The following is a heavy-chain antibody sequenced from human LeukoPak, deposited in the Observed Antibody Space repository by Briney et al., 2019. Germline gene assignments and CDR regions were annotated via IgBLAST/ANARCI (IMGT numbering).Heavy chain of an antibody. Sequence: ASVKVSCKASGYTFTTYGISWVRQAPGQGLEWMGWISAYNGNTNYAQKLQGRVTMTTDTSTSTAYMELRSLRSDDTAVYYCARASGSAPLDAFDIWGQGTMVTVSS. CDR2: ISAYNGNT. CDR3: ARASGSAPLDAFDI. D-gene: IGHD2-8*02. CDR1: GYTFTTYG. V-gene: IGHV1-18*01. J-gene: IGHJ3*02.